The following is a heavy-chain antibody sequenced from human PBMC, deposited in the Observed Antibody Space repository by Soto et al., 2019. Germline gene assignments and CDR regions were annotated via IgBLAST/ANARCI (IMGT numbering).Heavy chain of an antibody. Sequence: QVQLVESGGGVVQPGRSLRLSCAASGFTFSSYHMHWVRQAPGKGLQWVAVIWDDGSNKYYADSVKGRFTISRDNSKNTLYLQRNSLRAEDTAVYYCARIGSWSLNFDYWGQGTLVTVSS. D-gene: IGHD6-13*01. CDR1: GFTFSSYH. CDR2: IWDDGSNK. J-gene: IGHJ4*02. CDR3: ARIGSWSLNFDY. V-gene: IGHV3-33*01.